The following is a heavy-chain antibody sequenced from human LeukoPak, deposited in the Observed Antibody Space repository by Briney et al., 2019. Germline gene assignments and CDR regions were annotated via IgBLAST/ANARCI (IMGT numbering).Heavy chain of an antibody. Sequence: SETLSLTCAVYGGSFSGYYWSWIRQPPGKGLEWTGEINHSGSTNYNPSLKSRVTISVDTSKNQFSLKLSSVTAADTAVYYCARGRIYSSSWRTTNFDYWGQGTLVTVSS. J-gene: IGHJ4*02. CDR3: ARGRIYSSSWRTTNFDY. CDR2: INHSGST. V-gene: IGHV4-34*01. CDR1: GGSFSGYY. D-gene: IGHD6-13*01.